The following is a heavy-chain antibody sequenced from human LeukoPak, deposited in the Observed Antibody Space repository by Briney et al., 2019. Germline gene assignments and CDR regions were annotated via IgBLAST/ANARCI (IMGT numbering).Heavy chain of an antibody. Sequence: SETLSLTCTVSGGSISSSSYYWGWIRQPPGKGLEWIGSIYYSGSTYYNPSLKSRVTISVGTSKNQFSLKLSSVTAADTAVYYCARRRRKRELLFTRGEKYFAYWGQGTLVTVSS. CDR3: ARRRRKRELLFTRGEKYFAY. J-gene: IGHJ4*02. CDR2: IYYSGST. D-gene: IGHD1-26*01. CDR1: GGSISSSSYY. V-gene: IGHV4-39*01.